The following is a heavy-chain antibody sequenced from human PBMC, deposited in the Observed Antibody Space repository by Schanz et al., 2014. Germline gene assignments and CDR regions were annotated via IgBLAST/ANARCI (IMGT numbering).Heavy chain of an antibody. V-gene: IGHV3-23*04. CDR2: ISIRGGNT. D-gene: IGHD3-3*01. CDR1: GFTFSTYA. J-gene: IGHJ4*02. Sequence: EVQLVESGGGLVQPGGSLRLSCAASGFTFSTYAMTWVRQAPGKGLEWVSSISIRGGNTYYTDSVKGRFTISRDNSKNTLDLQMSSLRSDDTAVYYCARKGMPPIWSGYPYFFDFWGQGTLVTVSS. CDR3: ARKGMPPIWSGYPYFFDF.